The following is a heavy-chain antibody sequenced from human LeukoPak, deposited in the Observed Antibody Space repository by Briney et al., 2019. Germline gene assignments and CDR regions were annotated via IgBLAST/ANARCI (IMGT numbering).Heavy chain of an antibody. J-gene: IGHJ4*02. V-gene: IGHV3-7*01. D-gene: IGHD3-10*01. CDR1: GFTLSSYW. CDR3: ARQEVRYYGSGSHPTDY. Sequence: GGTLRLSCAASGFTLSSYWMSWDRQAPGMGLEWMINPKQDGSENSYVDTVKGRYTISRDNAKNSLYLQMNILRADDTAVYYCARQEVRYYGSGSHPTDYWGQGTLVTVSS. CDR2: PKQDGSEN.